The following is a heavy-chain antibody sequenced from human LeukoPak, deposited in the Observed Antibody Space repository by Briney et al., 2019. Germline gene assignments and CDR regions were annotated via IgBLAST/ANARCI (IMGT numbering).Heavy chain of an antibody. CDR3: ARSRERYSYGLEDAFDI. CDR2: ISGSGGST. CDR1: GFTVSSNY. J-gene: IGHJ3*02. Sequence: GGSLRLSCAASGFTVSSNYMSWVRQAPGKGLEWVSAISGSGGSTYYADSVKGRFTISRDNSKNTPYLQMNSLRAEDTAVYYCARSRERYSYGLEDAFDIWGQGTMVTVSS. D-gene: IGHD5-18*01. V-gene: IGHV3-23*01.